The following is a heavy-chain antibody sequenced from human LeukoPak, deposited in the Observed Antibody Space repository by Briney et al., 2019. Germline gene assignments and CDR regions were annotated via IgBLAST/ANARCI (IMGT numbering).Heavy chain of an antibody. J-gene: IGHJ4*02. V-gene: IGHV3-30*18. D-gene: IGHD3-22*01. CDR1: GFTFSSYG. CDR2: ISYDGSNK. Sequence: GGPLRLSCAASGFTFSSYGMHWVRQAPGKGLEWVAVISYDGSNKYYADSVKGRFTISRDNSKNTLYLQMNSLRAEDTAVYYCAKSGYDSNMGDYWGQGTLVTVSS. CDR3: AKSGYDSNMGDY.